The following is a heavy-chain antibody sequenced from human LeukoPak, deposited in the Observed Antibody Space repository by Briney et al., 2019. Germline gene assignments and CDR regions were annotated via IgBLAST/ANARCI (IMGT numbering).Heavy chain of an antibody. V-gene: IGHV3-23*01. CDR3: ARDLYSSSLDY. J-gene: IGHJ4*02. Sequence: AGGSLRLSCVASGVTLSNYAMSWARQAPGKGLEWVSGISSSGSGGNTYYADSVKGRFTISRDSSKNTLYLQTNSLRAEDTAVYYCARDLYSSSLDYWGQGTLVTVSS. CDR1: GVTLSNYA. CDR2: ISSSGSGGNT. D-gene: IGHD6-6*01.